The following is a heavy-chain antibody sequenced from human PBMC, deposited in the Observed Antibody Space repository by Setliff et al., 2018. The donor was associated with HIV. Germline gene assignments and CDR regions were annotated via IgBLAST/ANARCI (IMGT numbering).Heavy chain of an antibody. J-gene: IGHJ3*02. CDR2: TYYSGST. CDR3: ARGPSITMTNDAFAI. D-gene: IGHD3-22*01. V-gene: IGHV4-59*01. CDR1: GGSISSYY. Sequence: SETLSLTCTVSGGSISSYYWSWIRQPPGKGLEWIGYTYYSGSTNYNPSLKSRVTISVDTSKNQSTLKLSSVTAEDTAVYYCARGPSITMTNDAFAIWGQGTMVTVSS.